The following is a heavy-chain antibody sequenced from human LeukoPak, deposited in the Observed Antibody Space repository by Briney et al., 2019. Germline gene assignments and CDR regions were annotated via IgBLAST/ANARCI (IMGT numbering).Heavy chain of an antibody. CDR2: ISTSSIYI. D-gene: IGHD4-17*01. CDR3: ARVFVTTLYYFDY. Sequence: PGGSLRLSCAASGFTFSSYSMNWVRQAPGKGLEWVSSISTSSIYIYYADSMKGRFTISRDNAKNSLYLQMNSLRAEDTALYYCARVFVTTLYYFDYWGQGTLVTVSS. J-gene: IGHJ4*02. V-gene: IGHV3-21*04. CDR1: GFTFSSYS.